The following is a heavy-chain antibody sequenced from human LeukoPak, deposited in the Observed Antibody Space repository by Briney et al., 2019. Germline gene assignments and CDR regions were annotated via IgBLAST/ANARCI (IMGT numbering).Heavy chain of an antibody. CDR1: GGSISSGGYS. Sequence: SETLSLTCAVSGGSISSGGYSWSWIRQPPGKGLEWIGYIYHSGSTYYNPSLKSRVTISVDRSKNQFSLKLSSVTAADTAVYYCASSSTSYYYYGMDVWGQGTTVTVSS. J-gene: IGHJ6*02. D-gene: IGHD2-2*01. CDR2: IYHSGST. V-gene: IGHV4-30-2*01. CDR3: ASSSTSYYYYGMDV.